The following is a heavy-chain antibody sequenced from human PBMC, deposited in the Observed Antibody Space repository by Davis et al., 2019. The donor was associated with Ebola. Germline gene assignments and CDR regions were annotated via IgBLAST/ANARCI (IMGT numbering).Heavy chain of an antibody. D-gene: IGHD1-1*01. CDR1: GFTFSKFD. J-gene: IGHJ4*02. Sequence: GESLKISCAVSGFTFSKFDMHWVRQVPGKGLEWLAVISYDGNNQQYEDSVKGRFTISRDNSKNTLYLQMNSLRAEDTAVYYCAKGAAQLEWDYWGQGTLVTVSS. CDR2: ISYDGNNQ. CDR3: AKGAAQLEWDY. V-gene: IGHV3-30*18.